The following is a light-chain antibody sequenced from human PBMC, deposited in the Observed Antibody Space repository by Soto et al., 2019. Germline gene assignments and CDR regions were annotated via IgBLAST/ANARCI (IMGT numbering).Light chain of an antibody. J-gene: IGKJ3*01. CDR3: QQSYSTIT. Sequence: DIQMTQSPSSLSASVGDRVTITCRASQSISSYLNWYQQKPGKAPKLLIYAASSLQSGVPSRFRRSGSGTDFTLTISSLPPEDFATYYWQQSYSTITFGPGTKVDIK. CDR1: QSISSY. CDR2: AAS. V-gene: IGKV1-39*01.